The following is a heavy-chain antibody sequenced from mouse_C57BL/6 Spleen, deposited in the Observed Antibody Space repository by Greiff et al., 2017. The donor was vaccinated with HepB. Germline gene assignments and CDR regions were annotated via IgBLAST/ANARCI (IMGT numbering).Heavy chain of an antibody. J-gene: IGHJ3*01. D-gene: IGHD1-2*01. CDR2: INPSSGYT. CDR1: GYTFTSYT. CDR3: ARGPHGGGFAD. V-gene: IGHV1-4*01. Sequence: QVQLQQSGADLARPGASVKMSCKASGYTFTSYTMHWVKQRPGQGLEWIGYINPSSGYTKYNQKFKDKATLTADKSSSTAYMQLSSLTSEDSAVYYGARGPHGGGFADWGQGTLVTVSA.